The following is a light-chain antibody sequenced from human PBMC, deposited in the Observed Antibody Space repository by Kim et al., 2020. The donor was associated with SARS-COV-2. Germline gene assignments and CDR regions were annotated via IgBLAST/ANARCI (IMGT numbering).Light chain of an antibody. V-gene: IGKV3-11*01. CDR1: QSVRSY. J-gene: IGKJ4*01. CDR2: DAS. CDR3: QQRSNWSLT. Sequence: EIVLTQSPATLSLSPGERATLSCRASQSVRSYLTWYQQKPGQAPRLLIYDASSRATGIPARFSGSGSGTDFTLTISSLEPEDFAVYYCQQRSNWSLTFGGGTKVDIK.